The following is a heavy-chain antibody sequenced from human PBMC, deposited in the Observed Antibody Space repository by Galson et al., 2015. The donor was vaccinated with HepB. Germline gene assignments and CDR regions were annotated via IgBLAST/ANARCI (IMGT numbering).Heavy chain of an antibody. CDR2: IKQDGSEK. Sequence: SLRLSCAASGFTFSSYWMSWVRQAPGKGLEWVANIKQDGSEKYYVDSVKGRFTISRDNAKNSLYLQMNSLRAEDTAVYYCAREESQLLYFRYYDSSGYYPDYWGQGTLVTVSS. J-gene: IGHJ4*02. D-gene: IGHD3-22*01. CDR3: AREESQLLYFRYYDSSGYYPDY. V-gene: IGHV3-7*03. CDR1: GFTFSSYW.